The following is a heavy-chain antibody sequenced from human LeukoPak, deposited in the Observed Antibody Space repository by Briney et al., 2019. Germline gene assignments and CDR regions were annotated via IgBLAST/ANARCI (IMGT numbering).Heavy chain of an antibody. CDR1: GFTFSNYW. CDR3: ARFSVWSYYDSSGYFDS. CDR2: IKQDGIEK. V-gene: IGHV3-7*01. J-gene: IGHJ4*02. Sequence: GGSLRLSCAASGFTFSNYWMSWVRQAPGKGLEWVANIKQDGIEKYYVDSVKGRFTISRDNAKNSLYLQMNSLRAEDTAVYYCARFSVWSYYDSSGYFDSWGQGTLVTVSS. D-gene: IGHD3-22*01.